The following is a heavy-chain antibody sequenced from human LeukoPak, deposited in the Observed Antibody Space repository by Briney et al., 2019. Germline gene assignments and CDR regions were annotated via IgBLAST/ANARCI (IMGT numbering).Heavy chain of an antibody. CDR1: GGSFNGYY. D-gene: IGHD3-10*01. J-gene: IGHJ4*02. V-gene: IGHV4-34*01. CDR2: INHSGST. Sequence: SETLSLTCAVYGGSFNGYYWSWIRQPPGKGLEWIGEINHSGSTNYNPSLKSRVTISVDASKNQFSLKLSSVTAADTAVYYCARGRNGSGTFDYWGQGTLVTVSS. CDR3: ARGRNGSGTFDY.